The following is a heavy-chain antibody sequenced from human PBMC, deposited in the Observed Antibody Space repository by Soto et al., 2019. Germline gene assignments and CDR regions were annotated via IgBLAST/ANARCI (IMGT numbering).Heavy chain of an antibody. V-gene: IGHV3-30-3*01. Sequence: QVQVVESGGGVVQPGRSLRLSCAASGFIFSSYDMHWVRQAPGKGLEWVAGISYDGTKKYYADSVKGRFTISRDNSKNTLYLHMSSLRAEDTAMYYCAREKQSGGYSYGPTYYPYYYGLDVWGQGTTVTVSS. CDR3: AREKQSGGYSYGPTYYPYYYGLDV. CDR1: GFIFSSYD. D-gene: IGHD5-18*01. CDR2: ISYDGTKK. J-gene: IGHJ6*02.